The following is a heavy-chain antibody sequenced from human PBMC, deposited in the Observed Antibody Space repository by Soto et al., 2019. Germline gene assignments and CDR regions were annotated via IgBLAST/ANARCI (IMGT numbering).Heavy chain of an antibody. CDR3: ARVPPSSRGVYYYYYGMDV. CDR1: GGTFSSYA. D-gene: IGHD6-13*01. CDR2: IIPIFGTA. Sequence: QVQLVQSGAEVKKPGSSVKVSCKASGGTFSSYAISWVRQAPGQGLEWMGGIIPIFGTANYAQKFQGRVTITADESTSTAYMELSSLRSEDTAVYYCARVPPSSRGVYYYYYGMDVWGQGTTVTFSS. J-gene: IGHJ6*02. V-gene: IGHV1-69*01.